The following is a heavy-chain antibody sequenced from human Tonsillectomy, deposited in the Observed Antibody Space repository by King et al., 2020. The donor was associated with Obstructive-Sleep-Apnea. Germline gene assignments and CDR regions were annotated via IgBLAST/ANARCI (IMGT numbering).Heavy chain of an antibody. CDR3: ARGSGSYRKRGMDV. J-gene: IGHJ6*02. D-gene: IGHD3-10*01. CDR1: GFTFSTYG. V-gene: IGHV3-33*01. CDR2: IWYDGRNK. Sequence: VQLVESGGGVVQPGRSLRLSCAASGFTFSTYGMHWVRQAPGKGLEGVAVIWYDGRNKYYADSVKDRFTISRDNSKNTLYLQMNSLRADDTALYYCARGSGSYRKRGMDVWGQGTTVTVSS.